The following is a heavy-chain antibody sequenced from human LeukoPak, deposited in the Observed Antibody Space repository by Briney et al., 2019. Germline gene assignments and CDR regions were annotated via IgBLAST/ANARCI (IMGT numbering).Heavy chain of an antibody. CDR1: GYSISSGYY. CDR3: ASGVRNDLNFDY. J-gene: IGHJ4*02. Sequence: SETLSLTCAVPGYSISSGYYWGWIRQPPGKGLEWIGSIYHSGSTYYNPSLKSRVTISVDTSKNQFSLKLSSVTAADTAVYYCASGVRNDLNFDYWGQGTLVTVSS. V-gene: IGHV4-38-2*01. D-gene: IGHD2-8*01. CDR2: IYHSGST.